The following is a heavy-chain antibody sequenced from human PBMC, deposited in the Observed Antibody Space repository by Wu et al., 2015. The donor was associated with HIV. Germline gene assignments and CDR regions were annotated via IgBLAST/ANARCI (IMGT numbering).Heavy chain of an antibody. V-gene: IGHV1-18*01. D-gene: IGHD3-16*01. CDR1: GYTFSSFG. CDR3: ARSGQQLAATYYYNYMDV. CDR2: ISVQNGNT. Sequence: QVQLVQSATEVKKPGASVKVSCKAIGYTFSSFGISWVRQAPGQGPEWMGWISVQNGNTIYAQKFQGRVTMTTETLTSTAYMELRSLRSDDTAVYFCARSGQQLAATYYYNYMDVWGKGTTVVVSS. J-gene: IGHJ6*04.